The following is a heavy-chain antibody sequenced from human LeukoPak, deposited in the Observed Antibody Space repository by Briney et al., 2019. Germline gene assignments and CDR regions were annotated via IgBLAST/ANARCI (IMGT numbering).Heavy chain of an antibody. CDR1: GFIFSSYG. CDR3: AKDARVRDWNYAQYYYYMDV. J-gene: IGHJ6*03. CDR2: IWYDGSVK. V-gene: IGHV3-33*06. Sequence: GGSLRLSRAAPGFIFSSYGMHWVRQAPGKGLEWVAVIWYDGSVKYYADSVKGRFTVSRDNYKKTLYLQMDSLRAGDTAVYYCAKDARVRDWNYAQYYYYMDVWGKGTTVTVSS. D-gene: IGHD1-7*01.